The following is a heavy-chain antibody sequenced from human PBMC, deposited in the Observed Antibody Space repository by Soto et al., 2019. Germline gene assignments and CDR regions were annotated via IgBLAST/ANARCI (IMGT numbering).Heavy chain of an antibody. J-gene: IGHJ4*02. CDR1: GYTFTSYD. D-gene: IGHD3-22*01. CDR3: ARSIVVVTSFDY. Sequence: ASVKVSCKTSGYTFTSYDIHWVRQATGQGPEWMGWMNPNSGNTKYSQKFQGRVTITRDTSASTAYMELSSLRSEDTAVYYCARSIVVVTSFDYWGQGTLVTVS. CDR2: MNPNSGNT. V-gene: IGHV1-8*01.